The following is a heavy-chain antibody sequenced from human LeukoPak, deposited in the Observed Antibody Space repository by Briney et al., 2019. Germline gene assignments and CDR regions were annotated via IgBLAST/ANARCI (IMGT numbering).Heavy chain of an antibody. Sequence: SETLSLTCTVSGGSITSSSYYWGWIRQPPGTGLEWIGSIYYSGSTYYNPSLKSRVTISVDTSKNQFSLKLSSVTAADTAVYYRARSPNSGYPFDYWGQGTLVTVSS. D-gene: IGHD5-12*01. J-gene: IGHJ4*02. CDR3: ARSPNSGYPFDY. CDR1: GGSITSSSYY. CDR2: IYYSGST. V-gene: IGHV4-39*01.